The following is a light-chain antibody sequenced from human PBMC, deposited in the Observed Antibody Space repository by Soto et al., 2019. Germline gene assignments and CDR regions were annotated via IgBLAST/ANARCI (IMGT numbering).Light chain of an antibody. Sequence: QLVLTQPPSASGTPGQRVTISCSGSYSNIGRNTVIWYQQLPGTAPKLLIYSNDDRPSGVPDRFYGSKSGTSASLAISGLQSEDEAEYYCAAWDDSISAWVFGGGTKVTVL. V-gene: IGLV1-44*01. CDR1: YSNIGRNT. CDR3: AAWDDSISAWV. CDR2: SND. J-gene: IGLJ3*02.